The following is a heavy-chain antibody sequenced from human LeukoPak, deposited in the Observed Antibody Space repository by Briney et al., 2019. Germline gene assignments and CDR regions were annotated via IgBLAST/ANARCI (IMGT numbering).Heavy chain of an antibody. V-gene: IGHV3-33*01. CDR1: GFTFSSYG. D-gene: IGHD1-26*01. J-gene: IGHJ4*02. CDR2: IWYDGSNK. Sequence: GGSLRFSCAASGFTFSSYGMHWVRQAPGKGLEWVAVIWYDGSNKYYADSVKGRFTISRDNSKNTLYLQMNSLRAEDTAVYYCAADWELRSYWGQGTLVTVSS. CDR3: AADWELRSY.